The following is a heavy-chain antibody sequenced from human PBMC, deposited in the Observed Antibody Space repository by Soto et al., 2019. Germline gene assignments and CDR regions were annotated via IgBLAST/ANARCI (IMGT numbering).Heavy chain of an antibody. Sequence: EVQLLESGGGLVQPGGSLRLSCAASGFTFSSYAMSWVRQAPGKGLEWVSAISGSGGSTYYADSVKGRFTISRDNSKNTLYLQMNSLRAEDTAVYYGATSQELVGYFDYWGQGTLVTVSS. V-gene: IGHV3-23*01. CDR1: GFTFSSYA. D-gene: IGHD1-7*01. CDR2: ISGSGGST. CDR3: ATSQELVGYFDY. J-gene: IGHJ4*02.